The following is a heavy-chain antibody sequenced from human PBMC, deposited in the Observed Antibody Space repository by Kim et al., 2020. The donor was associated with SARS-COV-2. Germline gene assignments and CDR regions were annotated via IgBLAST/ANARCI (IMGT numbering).Heavy chain of an antibody. J-gene: IGHJ6*02. V-gene: IGHV3-30*18. CDR1: GFTFSSYG. CDR2: ISYDGSNK. D-gene: IGHD4-17*01. CDR3: AKDVATGTRINYYGMDV. Sequence: GGSLRLSCAASGFTFSSYGMHWVRQAPGKGLEWVAVISYDGSNKYYADSVKGRFTISRDNSKNTLYLQMNSLRAEDSAVYYCAKDVATGTRINYYGMDVWGQGTTVTVSS.